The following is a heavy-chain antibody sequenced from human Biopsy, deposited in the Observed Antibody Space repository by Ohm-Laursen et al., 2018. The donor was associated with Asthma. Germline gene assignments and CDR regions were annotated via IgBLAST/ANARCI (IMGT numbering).Heavy chain of an antibody. CDR3: ARGDSSNWSHYYFDY. V-gene: IGHV3-53*01. Sequence: GSLRLSCAASGLTVSTNGMSWVRQPPGKGLEWVSVIYSGGGTYYADSVQGRVAISRDNSKNTLSLQMNSLRAEDTAVYYCARGDSSNWSHYYFDYWGQGTLVTVSS. D-gene: IGHD3-22*01. CDR1: GLTVSTNG. CDR2: IYSGGGT. J-gene: IGHJ4*02.